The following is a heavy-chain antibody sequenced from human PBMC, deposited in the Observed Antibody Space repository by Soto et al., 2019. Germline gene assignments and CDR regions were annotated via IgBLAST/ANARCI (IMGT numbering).Heavy chain of an antibody. D-gene: IGHD2-2*01. CDR1: DDSSSSYK. Sequence: SETLSLTCTVSDDSSSSYKWSWIRQPPGRRLEWIGYIYYSGSTNYNPSLKSRVTISVDTSKNQFSLKLSSVTAADTAVYYCGRGKVKSFRNCSSTSCYGDAFDIWGQGKMVTVSS. J-gene: IGHJ3*02. CDR2: IYYSGST. CDR3: GRGKVKSFRNCSSTSCYGDAFDI. V-gene: IGHV4-59*12.